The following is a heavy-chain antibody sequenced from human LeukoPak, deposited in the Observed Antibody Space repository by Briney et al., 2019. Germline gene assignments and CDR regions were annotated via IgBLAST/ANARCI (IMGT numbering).Heavy chain of an antibody. CDR2: IIPILGIA. Sequence: SVKLSCKASGGTFSSYTISWVRQAPGQGLEWMGRIIPILGIANYAQKFQDRVTITADKSTSKAYMELSSLRSEDTAVYYCARSTSHYRPDWFDPWGQGTLVTVSS. CDR3: ARSTSHYRPDWFDP. V-gene: IGHV1-69*02. CDR1: GGTFSSYT. J-gene: IGHJ5*02. D-gene: IGHD2-2*01.